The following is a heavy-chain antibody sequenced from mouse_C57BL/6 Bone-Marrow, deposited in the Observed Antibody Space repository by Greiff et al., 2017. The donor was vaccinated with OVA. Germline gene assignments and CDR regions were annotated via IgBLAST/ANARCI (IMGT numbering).Heavy chain of an antibody. CDR2: ISNGGGST. D-gene: IGHD1-1*01. CDR3: ARHSGVARYFDV. J-gene: IGHJ1*02. Sequence: EVMLVESGGGLVQPGGSLKLSCAASGFTFSDYYMYWVRQTPEKRLEWVAYISNGGGSTYYPDTVKGRFTISRDNAKNTLYLQMSRLKSEDTAMYYCARHSGVARYFDVWGTGTTVTVSS. CDR1: GFTFSDYY. V-gene: IGHV5-12*01.